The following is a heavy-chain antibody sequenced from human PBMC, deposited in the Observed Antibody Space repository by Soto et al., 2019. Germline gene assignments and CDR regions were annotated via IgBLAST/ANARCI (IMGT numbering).Heavy chain of an antibody. CDR1: GFTFSNYG. D-gene: IGHD1-1*01. CDR2: VSDNGGRT. CDR3: AKDYWNPRYFDN. Sequence: AGSLRLPCAASGFTFSNYGMSWVRQAPGKGLEWVSAVSDNGGRTRYADSVKGRFTISRDNSQNTLYLQMLRLRADDTAIYYCAKDYWNPRYFDNWGQGALVTVSS. J-gene: IGHJ4*02. V-gene: IGHV3-23*01.